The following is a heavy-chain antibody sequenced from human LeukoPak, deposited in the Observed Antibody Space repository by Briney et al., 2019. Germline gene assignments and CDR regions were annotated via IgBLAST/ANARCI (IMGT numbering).Heavy chain of an antibody. CDR3: ASPTTRIQLWLGPGAFDI. CDR2: INPNSGGT. CDR1: GYTSTGYY. V-gene: IGHV1-2*02. J-gene: IGHJ3*02. Sequence: ASVKVSCKASGYTSTGYYMHWVRQAPGQGLEWMGWINPNSGGTNYAQKFQGRVTMTRDTSISTAYMELSRLRSDDTAVYYCASPTTRIQLWLGPGAFDIWGQGTMVTVSS. D-gene: IGHD5-18*01.